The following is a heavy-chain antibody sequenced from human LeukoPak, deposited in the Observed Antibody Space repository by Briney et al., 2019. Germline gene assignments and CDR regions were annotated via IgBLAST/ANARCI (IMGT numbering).Heavy chain of an antibody. CDR2: ISSSSSYI. CDR3: AVLLSRGRYVAGDY. J-gene: IGHJ4*02. D-gene: IGHD2/OR15-2a*01. CDR1: GFTFSSYS. V-gene: IGHV3-21*01. Sequence: GGSLRLSCAASGFTFSSYSMNWVRQAPGKGLEWVSSISSSSSYIYYADSVKGRFTISRDNAKNSLYLQMNSLRAEDTAVYYCAVLLSRGRYVAGDYWGQGTLVTVSS.